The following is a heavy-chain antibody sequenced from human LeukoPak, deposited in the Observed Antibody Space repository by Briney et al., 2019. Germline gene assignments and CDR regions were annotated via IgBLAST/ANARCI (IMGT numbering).Heavy chain of an antibody. CDR2: VSQTGSGIT. CDR3: ARDGYSSSSYFDY. J-gene: IGHJ4*02. V-gene: IGHV4-34*01. D-gene: IGHD6-6*01. Sequence: SETLSLTCGVYGGSFTGYWSWIRQPPGKGLEWIGEVSQTGSGITNYNPSFKSRVTISADTSKNQFSLKLSSVTAADTAVYYCARDGYSSSSYFDYWGQGTLVTVSS. CDR1: GGSFTGY.